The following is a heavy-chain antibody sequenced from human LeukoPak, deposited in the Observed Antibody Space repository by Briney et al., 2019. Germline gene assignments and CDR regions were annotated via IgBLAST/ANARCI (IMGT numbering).Heavy chain of an antibody. Sequence: GGSLRLSCAASGFTFSSYWMSWVRQAPGKGLEWVANIKKDGSEKYYVDSVKGRFTISRDNAKNSLFLQMDSLRGEDTAVYYCARCTTGKTFGSLREIKKSREIDFWGQGTLVTVSS. CDR1: GFTFSSYW. CDR3: ARCTTGKTFGSLREIKKSREIDF. CDR2: IKKDGSEK. D-gene: IGHD1-1*01. J-gene: IGHJ4*02. V-gene: IGHV3-7*01.